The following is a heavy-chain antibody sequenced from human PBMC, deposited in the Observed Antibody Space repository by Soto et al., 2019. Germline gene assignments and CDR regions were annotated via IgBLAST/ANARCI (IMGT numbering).Heavy chain of an antibody. CDR1: GFTFSSYG. J-gene: IGHJ4*02. CDR3: ARDYSYGDYLGISY. V-gene: IGHV3-33*01. CDR2: IWYDGSNK. D-gene: IGHD4-17*01. Sequence: GGSLRLSCAASGFTFSSYGMHWVRQAPGKGLEWVAVIWYDGSNKYYADSVKGRFTISRDNSKNTLYLQMNSLRAEDTAVYYCARDYSYGDYLGISYWGQGTLVTVSS.